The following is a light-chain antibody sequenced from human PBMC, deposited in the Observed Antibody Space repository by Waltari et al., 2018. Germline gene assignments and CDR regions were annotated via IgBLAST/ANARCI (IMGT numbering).Light chain of an antibody. V-gene: IGKV4-1*01. CDR1: QSVLYSSNNKNY. CDR2: WAS. Sequence: DIVMTQSPDSLAVSLGERATINCKSSQSVLYSSNNKNYLAWYQQKLGQPPKLLIYWASTRESGVPDRFSGSGSGPDFTLTISSLQAEDVAVYYCQQYYSTSWTFGQGTKVEIK. CDR3: QQYYSTSWT. J-gene: IGKJ1*01.